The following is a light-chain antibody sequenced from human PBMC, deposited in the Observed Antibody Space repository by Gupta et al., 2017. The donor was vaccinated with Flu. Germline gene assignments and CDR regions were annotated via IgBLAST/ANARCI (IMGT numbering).Light chain of an antibody. V-gene: IGLV2-23*01. Sequence: QSALTQPASVSGSPGQSITISCTGTSSDVGNYNLVSWFQHPPGKLPKVIIYEGTKRPSGISNRFSGSKSGNTASLTISGLQTEDEADYYCCSYAGGGTYVFGSGTKVTVL. CDR3: CSYAGGGTYV. J-gene: IGLJ1*01. CDR1: SSDVGNYNL. CDR2: EGT.